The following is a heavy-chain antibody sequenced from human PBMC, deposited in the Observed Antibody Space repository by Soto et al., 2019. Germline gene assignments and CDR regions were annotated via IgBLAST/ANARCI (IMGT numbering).Heavy chain of an antibody. CDR1: GGSISSSSYY. V-gene: IGHV4-39*01. CDR3: AKSAALYYYGMDV. J-gene: IGHJ6*02. CDR2: IYYSGST. Sequence: QLQLQESGPGLVKPSETLSLTCTVSGGSISSSSYYWGWIRQPPGKGLEWIGSIYYSGSTYYNPSLKSRGTGAVDTSKDQFPLQLGSVTAADTAVYYCAKSAALYYYGMDVWGQGTTVTVSS. D-gene: IGHD6-25*01.